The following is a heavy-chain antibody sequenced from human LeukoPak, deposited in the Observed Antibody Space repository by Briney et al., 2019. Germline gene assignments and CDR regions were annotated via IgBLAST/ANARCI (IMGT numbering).Heavy chain of an antibody. J-gene: IGHJ4*02. CDR1: GGTFSSYA. CDR3: AREDRGGSYSYFDY. V-gene: IGHV1-69*13. D-gene: IGHD1-26*01. Sequence: GASVKVSCKASGGTFSSYAISWVRQAPGQGLERMGGIIPIFGTANYAQKFQGRVTITADESTSTAYMELSSLRSEDTAVYYCAREDRGGSYSYFDYWGQGTLVTVSS. CDR2: IIPIFGTA.